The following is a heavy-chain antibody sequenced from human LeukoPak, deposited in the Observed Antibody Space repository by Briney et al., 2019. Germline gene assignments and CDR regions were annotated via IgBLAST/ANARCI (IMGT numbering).Heavy chain of an antibody. J-gene: IGHJ4*02. CDR1: GYSFTSYD. CDR2: MNPNSGNT. Sequence: AASVKVSCKASGYSFTSYDINWVRQATGQGLEWMGWMNPNSGNTGYAQKFQGRVTMTRNTSISTAYMELSRLRSDDTAVYYCARLHAGDYFDYWGQGTLVTVSS. CDR3: ARLHAGDYFDY. D-gene: IGHD3-10*01. V-gene: IGHV1-8*01.